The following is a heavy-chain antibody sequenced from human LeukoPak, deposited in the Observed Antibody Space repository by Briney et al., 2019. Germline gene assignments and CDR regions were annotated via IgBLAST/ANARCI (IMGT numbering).Heavy chain of an antibody. CDR1: GGSISGYY. Sequence: PSETLSLTCTVSGGSISGYYWSWIRQPSGKRLEYIGHISDSGSTSYNPSLKSRVTISVDTSKNQFSLKLSPVTAADTAVYYCARRGYMDVWGKGTTVTVSS. D-gene: IGHD3-10*01. V-gene: IGHV4-59*08. J-gene: IGHJ6*03. CDR2: ISDSGST. CDR3: ARRGYMDV.